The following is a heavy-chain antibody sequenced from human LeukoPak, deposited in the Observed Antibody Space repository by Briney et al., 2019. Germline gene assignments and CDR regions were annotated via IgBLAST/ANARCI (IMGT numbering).Heavy chain of an antibody. CDR1: GFTFSNAW. CDR2: IWYDGSNK. J-gene: IGHJ4*02. Sequence: GGSLRLSCAASGFTFSNAWMSWVRQAPGKGLEWVAVIWYDGSNKYYADSVKGRFTISRDNSKNTLYLQMNSLRAEDTAVYYCARDLNVDTATLDYWGQGTLVTVSS. CDR3: ARDLNVDTATLDY. V-gene: IGHV3-33*08. D-gene: IGHD5-18*01.